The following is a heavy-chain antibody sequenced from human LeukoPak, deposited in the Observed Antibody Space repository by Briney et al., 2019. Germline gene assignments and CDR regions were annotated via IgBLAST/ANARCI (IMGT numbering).Heavy chain of an antibody. V-gene: IGHV3-49*03. D-gene: IGHD2-8*01. CDR2: INDGTT. Sequence: GGSLRLSCTASGFTFGDYAMSWFRQAPGKGLEWVGFINDGTTEYAASVKGRFTISRDDSKSIAYLQMNSLKTEDTAVYYCTRDIVLMVYKDYWGQGTLVTVSS. CDR1: GFTFGDYA. J-gene: IGHJ4*02. CDR3: TRDIVLMVYKDY.